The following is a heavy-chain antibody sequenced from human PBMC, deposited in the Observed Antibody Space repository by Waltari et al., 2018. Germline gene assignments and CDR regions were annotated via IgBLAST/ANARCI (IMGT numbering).Heavy chain of an antibody. CDR3: AKDQGSRWLNYYYYGMDV. V-gene: IGHV3-23*01. CDR2: SSGSGGST. Sequence: EVQLLESGGGLVQPGGSLRLPCEAAGCTLSSLAMSGVGQAPGKGLEWVSASSGSGGSTYYADSVKGRFTISRDNSKNTLYLQMNSLRAEDTAVYYCAKDQGSRWLNYYYYGMDVWGQGTTVTVSS. CDR1: GCTLSSLA. D-gene: IGHD5-12*01. J-gene: IGHJ6*02.